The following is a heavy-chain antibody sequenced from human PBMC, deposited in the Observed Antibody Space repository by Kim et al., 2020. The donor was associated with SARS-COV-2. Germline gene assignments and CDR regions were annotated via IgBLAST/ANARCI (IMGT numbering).Heavy chain of an antibody. CDR1: GFGFGTHS. V-gene: IGHV3-21*01. J-gene: IGHJ6*02. CDR3: ARGGYCTSTSCYFYYYALEV. CDR2: IGGSTSYI. D-gene: IGHD2-2*01. Sequence: GGSLRLSCAASGFGFGTHSMNWVRQAPGKGLEWVSSIGGSTSYIYYADSVKGRFTISRDNAKNSLYLQMNSLRAEDTAVYYCARGGYCTSTSCYFYYYALEVWGQGTTVTVSS.